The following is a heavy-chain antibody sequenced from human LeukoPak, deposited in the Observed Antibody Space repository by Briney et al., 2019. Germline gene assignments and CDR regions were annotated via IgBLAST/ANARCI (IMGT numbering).Heavy chain of an antibody. D-gene: IGHD3-10*01. J-gene: IGHJ4*02. CDR1: GFTFSSYG. CDR2: ISGSGGST. V-gene: IGHV3-23*01. CDR3: AKGAGGSYGLYYFDY. Sequence: GGTLRLSCAASGFTFSSYGMSWVRQAPGKGLEWVSAISGSGGSTYYADSVKGRFTISRDNSKNTAYLQMNTLRAEDTAVYYCAKGAGGSYGLYYFDYWGQGALVTVSS.